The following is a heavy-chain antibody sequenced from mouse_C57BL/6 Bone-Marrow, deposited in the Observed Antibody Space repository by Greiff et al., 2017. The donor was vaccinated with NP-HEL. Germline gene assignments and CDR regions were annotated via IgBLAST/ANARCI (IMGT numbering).Heavy chain of an antibody. V-gene: IGHV1-9*01. CDR2: ILPGSGST. CDR1: GYTFTGYW. CDR3: ARRDGDSSGCGTGTGY. D-gene: IGHD3-2*02. J-gene: IGHJ2*01. Sequence: VHLVESGAELMKPGASVKLSCKATGYTFTGYWIEWVKQRPGHGLEWIGEILPGSGSTNYNEKFKGKATLTADTSSNTAYMQLSSLTTEDSAIYDCARRDGDSSGCGTGTGYWGQGTTLTVSS.